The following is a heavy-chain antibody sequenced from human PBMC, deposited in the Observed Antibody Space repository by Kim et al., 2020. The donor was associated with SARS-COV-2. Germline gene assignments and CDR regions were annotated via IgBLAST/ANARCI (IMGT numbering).Heavy chain of an antibody. D-gene: IGHD2-2*01. Sequence: GGSLRLSCAASGFTFSSYAMSWVRQAPGKGLEWVSAISGSGGSTYHADSVKGRFTISRDNSKNTLYLQMNSLRAEDTAVYYCAKDIMGSGVPAANDYYYYGMDVWGQGTTVTVSS. J-gene: IGHJ6*02. CDR2: ISGSGGST. CDR3: AKDIMGSGVPAANDYYYYGMDV. V-gene: IGHV3-23*01. CDR1: GFTFSSYA.